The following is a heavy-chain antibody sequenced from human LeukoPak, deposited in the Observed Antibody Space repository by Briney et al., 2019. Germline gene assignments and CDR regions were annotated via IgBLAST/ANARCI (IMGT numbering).Heavy chain of an antibody. J-gene: IGHJ6*03. CDR1: GFTFSSYN. CDR3: ARDATTQVGYVYMDV. V-gene: IGHV3-21*01. D-gene: IGHD5-18*01. Sequence: GGSLRLSCAASGFTFSSYNMNWVRQAPGKGLEWVSSITTSSTYTFYADSVEGRFTISRDNAKNSLYLQMDSLRAEDTALYYCARDATTQVGYVYMDVWGKGTTVTISS. CDR2: ITTSSTYT.